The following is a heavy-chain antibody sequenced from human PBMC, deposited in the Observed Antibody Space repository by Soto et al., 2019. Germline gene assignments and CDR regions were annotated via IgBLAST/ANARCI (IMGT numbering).Heavy chain of an antibody. D-gene: IGHD3-16*01. CDR3: AHILAMMDAFDV. CDR2: FFWGDDK. CDR1: GFSLTTSGRG. V-gene: IGHV2-5*02. J-gene: IGHJ3*01. Sequence: QITLKESGPPLVKPTQTLTLTCTFSGFSLTTSGRGVGWIRQPPGKALEWLALFFWGDDKRYSPSLKTRLTISKDTSKSQVVLTMTNMGPEDPAPYYCAHILAMMDAFDVWGQGTVVTVSS.